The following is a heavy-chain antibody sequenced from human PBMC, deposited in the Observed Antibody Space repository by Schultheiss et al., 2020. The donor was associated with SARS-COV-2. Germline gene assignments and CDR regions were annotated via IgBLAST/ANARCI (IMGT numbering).Heavy chain of an antibody. V-gene: IGHV3-48*04. Sequence: GGSLRLSCAASGFTFSSYSMNWVRQAPGKGLEWVSYISSSGSTIYYADSVKGRFTISRDNAKNSLYLQMNSLRAEDTAVYYCAREVWGPAATPTEGDAFDIWGQGTMVTVSS. CDR3: AREVWGPAATPTEGDAFDI. CDR1: GFTFSSYS. D-gene: IGHD2-2*02. J-gene: IGHJ3*02. CDR2: ISSSGSTI.